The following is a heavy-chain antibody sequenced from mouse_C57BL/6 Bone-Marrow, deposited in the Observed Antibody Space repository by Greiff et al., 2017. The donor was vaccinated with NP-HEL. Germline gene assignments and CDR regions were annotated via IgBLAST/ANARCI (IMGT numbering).Heavy chain of an antibody. Sequence: QVQLQQPGAELVKPGASVKMSCKASGYTFTSYWITWVKQRPGQGLEWIGDIYPGSGSTNYNEKFKSKATLTVDTSSSTAYMQLSSLTSEDSAVYYCARDGLYHYYGRFYWYFDVWGTGTTVTVSS. V-gene: IGHV1-55*01. CDR1: GYTFTSYW. CDR2: IYPGSGST. J-gene: IGHJ1*03. CDR3: ARDGLYHYYGRFYWYFDV. D-gene: IGHD1-1*01.